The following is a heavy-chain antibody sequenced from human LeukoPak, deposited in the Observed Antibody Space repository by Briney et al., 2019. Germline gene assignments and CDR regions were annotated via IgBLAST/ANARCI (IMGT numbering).Heavy chain of an antibody. CDR2: ISGSGGSP. CDR1: GFTVSSNY. D-gene: IGHD3-22*01. V-gene: IGHV3-66*02. J-gene: IGHJ4*02. CDR3: ATLNPGYYNDY. Sequence: GGSLRLSCAASGFTVSSNYMSWVRQAPGKGLEWVSVISGSGGSPYYADSVKGRFTISRDNSKNTLYLQMNSLRVEDTAVYYCATLNPGYYNDYWGQGTLVTVSS.